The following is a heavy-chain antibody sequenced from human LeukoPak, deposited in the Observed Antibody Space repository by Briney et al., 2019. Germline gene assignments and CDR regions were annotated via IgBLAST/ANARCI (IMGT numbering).Heavy chain of an antibody. V-gene: IGHV3-21*01. Sequence: PGGSLRLSCAPSAFTFSSYSMNWVRQAPGKGLELVSSISSSSSYIYYADSVKGRFTISRDNAKNSLYLQMNSLRAEDTAVYYCARGVRYCSSTSCYGTMYYFDYWGQGTLVTVSS. CDR3: ARGVRYCSSTSCYGTMYYFDY. CDR2: ISSSSSYI. CDR1: AFTFSSYS. D-gene: IGHD2-2*01. J-gene: IGHJ4*02.